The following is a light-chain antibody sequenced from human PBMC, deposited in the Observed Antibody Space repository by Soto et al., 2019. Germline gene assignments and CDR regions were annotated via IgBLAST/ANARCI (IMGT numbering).Light chain of an antibody. V-gene: IGKV1-12*01. CDR1: QDISTR. Sequence: DIQLTQSPSSVSSSVGDRVTITCRASQDISTRLAWYQQKPGTAPKLLIYAASTLLSGVPSRFSGSGSGTDFSLTVSSLKPEDLETYFCQQANTFPWTFGQGTKVDI. CDR3: QQANTFPWT. J-gene: IGKJ1*01. CDR2: AAS.